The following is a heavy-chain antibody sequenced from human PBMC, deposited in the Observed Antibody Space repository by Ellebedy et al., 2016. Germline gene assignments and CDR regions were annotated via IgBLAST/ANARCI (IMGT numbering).Heavy chain of an antibody. J-gene: IGHJ5*02. V-gene: IGHV4-30-2*01. CDR1: GGSISSGGYS. D-gene: IGHD3-10*01. CDR2: IYHSGST. CDR3: ARMVRGVSWWFDP. Sequence: LRLXXAVSGGSISSGGYSWSWIRQPPGKGLEWIGYIYHSGSTYYNPSLKSRVTISVDRSKNQFSLKLSSVTAADTAVYYCARMVRGVSWWFDPWGQGTLVTVSS.